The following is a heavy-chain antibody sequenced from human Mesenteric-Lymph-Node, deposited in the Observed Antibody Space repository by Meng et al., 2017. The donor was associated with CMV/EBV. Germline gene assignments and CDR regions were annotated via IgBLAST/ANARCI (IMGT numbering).Heavy chain of an antibody. CDR3: ARDHLTQITDAGLGYLRLDP. Sequence: SETLSLTCTVSGGSISGSSYHWVWIRQPPGKGLEWIGSIYYTGYTHYRPSLKSRLTMSVDTSKNQFSLKLSSVTAADTAVYYRARDHLTQITDAGLGYLRLDPWGQGTRVTVSS. J-gene: IGHJ5*02. CDR1: GGSISGSSYH. V-gene: IGHV4-39*07. CDR2: IYYTGYT. D-gene: IGHD1-20*01.